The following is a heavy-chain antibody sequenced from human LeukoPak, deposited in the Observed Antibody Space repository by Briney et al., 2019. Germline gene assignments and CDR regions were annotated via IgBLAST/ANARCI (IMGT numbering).Heavy chain of an antibody. CDR3: ATYDYGGTHLQH. J-gene: IGHJ1*01. Sequence: GGSLRLSCAASGFTFSSYSMNWVRQAPGKGLEWVSSISSSSYIYYADSVKGRFTISRDNAKNSLYLQMNSLRAEDTAVYYCATYDYGGTHLQHWGQGTLVTVSS. CDR2: ISSSSYI. CDR1: GFTFSSYS. D-gene: IGHD4-23*01. V-gene: IGHV3-21*01.